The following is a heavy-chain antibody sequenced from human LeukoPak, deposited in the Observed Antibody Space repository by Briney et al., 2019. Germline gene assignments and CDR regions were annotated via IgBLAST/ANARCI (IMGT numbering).Heavy chain of an antibody. D-gene: IGHD3-10*01. Sequence: PSETLSLTCTVSGDSISSHYWSWIRQPPGKGLEWIGYIYYSGSTYYNPSLKSRVTISVDTSKNQFSLKLSSVTAADTAVYYCASMGPMLWFGELLWDAFDIWGQGTMVTVSS. CDR3: ASMGPMLWFGELLWDAFDI. V-gene: IGHV4-59*06. J-gene: IGHJ3*02. CDR2: IYYSGST. CDR1: GDSISSHY.